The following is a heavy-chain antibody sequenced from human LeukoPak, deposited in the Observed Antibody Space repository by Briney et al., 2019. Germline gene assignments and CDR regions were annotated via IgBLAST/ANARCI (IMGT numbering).Heavy chain of an antibody. V-gene: IGHV4-31*03. CDR2: IYFSGNT. J-gene: IGHJ6*02. Sequence: SETLSLTCTLSGDSINSGDYCWNWFRQLPGKGLEWIGYIYFSGNTFYNPSLKSRVAISVDTSKNQFFLRLSSVTAADSALYYCAGSEAPITPPPYGMGVWGQGTKVTVSS. CDR3: AGSEAPITPPPYGMGV. CDR1: GDSINSGDYC. D-gene: IGHD3-10*01.